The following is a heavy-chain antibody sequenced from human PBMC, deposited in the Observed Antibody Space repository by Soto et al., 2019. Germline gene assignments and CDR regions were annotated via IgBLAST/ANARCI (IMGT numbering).Heavy chain of an antibody. CDR2: ISAYNGDT. V-gene: IGHV1-18*01. CDR1: GYTFITYG. Sequence: QVQLVQSGAEVKKPGASVKVSCKASGYTFITYGISWVRQAPGQGLEWMGWISAYNGDTNYAQNLQGRVTITTDTSTRTVYIELRSLRSDDTAVYYCAREGVAPYYYYGMDVWGQGTTVTVS. CDR3: AREGVAPYYYYGMDV. D-gene: IGHD2-15*01. J-gene: IGHJ6*02.